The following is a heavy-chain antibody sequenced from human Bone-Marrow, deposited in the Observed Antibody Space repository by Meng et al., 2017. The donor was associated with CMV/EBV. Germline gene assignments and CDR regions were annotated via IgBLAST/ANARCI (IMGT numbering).Heavy chain of an antibody. CDR3: ARGGSCSSNRCYQYYYYYYGMDL. D-gene: IGHD2-2*01. CDR2: IYHSGST. V-gene: IGHV4-4*02. Sequence: GSLRLSCAVSGGSISSSNWWSWVRQPPGKGREWIGEIYHSGSTNYNPSLKSRVTISVDKSKNQSSLKLSSVIAADTAVYYCARGGSCSSNRCYQYYYYYYGMDLWGQGTTVTGSS. J-gene: IGHJ6*02. CDR1: GGSISSSNW.